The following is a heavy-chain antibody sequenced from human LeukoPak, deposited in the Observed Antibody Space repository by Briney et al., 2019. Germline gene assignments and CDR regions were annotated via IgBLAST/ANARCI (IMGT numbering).Heavy chain of an antibody. CDR3: ARANKRVTTADY. Sequence: GGSLRLSCAASGFTFSSYEMNWVRQAPGKGLEWVSYISTSGSPIYYADSVKGRFTISGDNAKNSLYLQMNSLRAEDTAVYYCARANKRVTTADYWGQGTLVTVSS. CDR1: GFTFSSYE. CDR2: ISTSGSPI. V-gene: IGHV3-48*03. D-gene: IGHD4-17*01. J-gene: IGHJ4*02.